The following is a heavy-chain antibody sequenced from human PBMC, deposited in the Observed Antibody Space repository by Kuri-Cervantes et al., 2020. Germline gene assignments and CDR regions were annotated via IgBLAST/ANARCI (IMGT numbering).Heavy chain of an antibody. CDR2: IGTAGDT. D-gene: IGHD2-2*01. CDR1: GFTFSSYD. J-gene: IGHJ6*02. CDR3: AKDINVVVPAAMPSYYYYGMDV. Sequence: GGSLRLSCAASGFTFSSYDMHWVRQATGKGLEWVSAIGTAGDTYYPGSVKGRFTISRENAKNSLYLQMNSLRAEDTAVYYCAKDINVVVPAAMPSYYYYGMDVWGQGTTVTVSS. V-gene: IGHV3-13*01.